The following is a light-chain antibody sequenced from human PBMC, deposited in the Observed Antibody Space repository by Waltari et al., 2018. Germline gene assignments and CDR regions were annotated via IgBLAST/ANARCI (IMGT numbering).Light chain of an antibody. J-gene: IGLJ1*01. CDR3: SSYTSSSTYV. V-gene: IGLV2-14*01. Sequence: QSALTQPASVSGSPGQSITISCTGTSRDVGGYNYVSWYQQHPDKVPKLMIYDVSKRPSGVSNRFSGSKSGNTASLTISGLQAEDEADYYCSSYTSSSTYVFGTGTKVTVL. CDR1: SRDVGGYNY. CDR2: DVS.